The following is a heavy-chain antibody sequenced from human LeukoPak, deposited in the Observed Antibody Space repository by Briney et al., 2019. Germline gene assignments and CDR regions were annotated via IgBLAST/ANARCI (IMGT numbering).Heavy chain of an antibody. V-gene: IGHV3-23*01. CDR2: ISGSGAST. CDR3: AKARGSEIAAATNY. D-gene: IGHD6-13*01. Sequence: GASLRPSCAASGFTFSSYAMSWVRQAPGKGLEWVSVISGSGASTYYADSVKGRFTISRDNSNNTMYLQMNSLRAEDTAVYYCAKARGSEIAAATNYWGQGALVTVSS. J-gene: IGHJ4*02. CDR1: GFTFSSYA.